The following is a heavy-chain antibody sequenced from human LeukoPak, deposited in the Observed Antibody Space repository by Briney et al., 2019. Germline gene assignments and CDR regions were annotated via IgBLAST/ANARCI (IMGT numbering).Heavy chain of an antibody. D-gene: IGHD2-2*01. CDR3: ARDEGYCSSSNCYSFDY. CDR2: IYYRGNT. CDR1: GGSISSSSYY. J-gene: IGHJ4*02. V-gene: IGHV4-39*07. Sequence: SETLSLTCTVSGGSISSSSYYWGWIRQSPEKGLAWIGSIYYRGNTYFNPSLKSRVTMSVDPSKNQFSLRLSSVTAADTAVHYCARDEGYCSSSNCYSFDYWGQGNLVTVSS.